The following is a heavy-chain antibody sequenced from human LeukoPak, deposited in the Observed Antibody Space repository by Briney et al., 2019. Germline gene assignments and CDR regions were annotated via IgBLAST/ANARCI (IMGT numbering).Heavy chain of an antibody. CDR1: GYTFTGYY. Sequence: ASVKVSCKASGYTFTGYYMHWVRQAPGQGLEWMGWINPNSGGTNYAQKFQGRVTMTRDTSISTAYMELSRLRSDDTAVYYCARAYSGGWELDYWGQGTLVTVSS. CDR3: ARAYSGGWELDY. D-gene: IGHD6-19*01. V-gene: IGHV1-2*02. CDR2: INPNSGGT. J-gene: IGHJ4*02.